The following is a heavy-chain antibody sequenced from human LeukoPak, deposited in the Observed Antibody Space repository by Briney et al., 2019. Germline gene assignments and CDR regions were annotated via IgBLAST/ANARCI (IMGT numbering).Heavy chain of an antibody. CDR2: ISYDGSNK. D-gene: IGHD3-3*01. CDR3: ARTYYDFWSGYMPLGY. V-gene: IGHV3-30-3*01. J-gene: IGHJ4*02. Sequence: HPGGSLRLSCAASGFTFSSYAMHWVRQAPGKGLEWVAVISYDGSNKYYADSVKGRFTISRDNSKNTLYLQMNSLRAEDTAVYYCARTYYDFWSGYMPLGYWGQGTLVTVSS. CDR1: GFTFSSYA.